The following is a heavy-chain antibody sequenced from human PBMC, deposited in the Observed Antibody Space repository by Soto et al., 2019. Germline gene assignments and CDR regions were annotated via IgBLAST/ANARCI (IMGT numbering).Heavy chain of an antibody. CDR3: AKDLYSNYGDAFDI. J-gene: IGHJ3*02. V-gene: IGHV3-9*01. CDR1: GFTLDDYA. D-gene: IGHD4-4*01. Sequence: PGGSLRLSCAASGFTLDDYAMHWVRQAPGKGLEWVSGISWNSDNIGYADSVKGRFTISRDNVKNSLYLQMNSLRAEDTALYYCAKDLYSNYGDAFDIWGQGTMVTVSS. CDR2: ISWNSDNI.